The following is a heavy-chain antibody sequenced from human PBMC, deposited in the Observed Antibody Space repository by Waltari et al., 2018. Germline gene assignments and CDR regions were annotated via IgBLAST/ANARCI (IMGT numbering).Heavy chain of an antibody. Sequence: QVQLVQSGAEVTKPGSSVKVSCKASGGTFSSYAISWVRQAPGQGLEWMGGIIPIFGTANYAQKFQGRVTITADKSTSTAYMELSSLRSEDTAVYYCARDLCSGGSCYYYYGMDVWGQGTTVTVSS. D-gene: IGHD2-15*01. V-gene: IGHV1-69*13. CDR3: ARDLCSGGSCYYYYGMDV. J-gene: IGHJ6*02. CDR2: IIPIFGTA. CDR1: GGTFSSYA.